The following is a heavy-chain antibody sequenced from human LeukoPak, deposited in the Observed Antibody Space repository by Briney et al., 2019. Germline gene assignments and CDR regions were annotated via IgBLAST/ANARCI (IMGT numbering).Heavy chain of an antibody. CDR2: ISGSGGST. J-gene: IGHJ4*02. CDR3: AKDRYGDYKYYFDY. D-gene: IGHD4-17*01. CDR1: GFTFSSYA. Sequence: SGGSLRLSWAAAGFTFSSYAMSWVRQAPGKGLEWVSAISGSGGSTYYADSVKGRFTISRDNSKNTLYLQMISLRAEDTAVYYCAKDRYGDYKYYFDYWGQGTLVTVSS. V-gene: IGHV3-23*01.